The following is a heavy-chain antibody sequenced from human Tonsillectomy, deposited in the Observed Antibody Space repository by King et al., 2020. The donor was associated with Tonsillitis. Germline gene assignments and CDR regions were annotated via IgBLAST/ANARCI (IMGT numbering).Heavy chain of an antibody. J-gene: IGHJ4*02. Sequence: QLVQSGGGLVQPGGSLRLSCAASGLTFSSYAMSWVRQAPGKGLEWVSAISGSGGSTYYADSVKGRFTISRDNSKNTLYLQMNSLSAEDTAVDYCAKFISLSSDYVWGSLLFDYWGQGTLVTVSS. CDR1: GLTFSSYA. CDR3: AKFISLSSDYVWGSLLFDY. V-gene: IGHV3-23*04. D-gene: IGHD3-16*01. CDR2: ISGSGGST.